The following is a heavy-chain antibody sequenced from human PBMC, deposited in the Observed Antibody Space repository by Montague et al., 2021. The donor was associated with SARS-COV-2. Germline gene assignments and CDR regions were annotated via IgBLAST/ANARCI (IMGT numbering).Heavy chain of an antibody. CDR2: IESSGSIK. CDR3: ATLARGLFGYGMDV. J-gene: IGHJ6*02. CDR1: GFTFSTFE. D-gene: IGHD3-10*01. V-gene: IGHV3-48*03. Sequence: SLRLSCAASGFTFSTFETNWVRQAPGKGLEWVSYIESSGSIKNYADSVKGRFTISRDNAKNSLYLQMNSLRVEDTAVYYCATLARGLFGYGMDVWGQGTTVTVSS.